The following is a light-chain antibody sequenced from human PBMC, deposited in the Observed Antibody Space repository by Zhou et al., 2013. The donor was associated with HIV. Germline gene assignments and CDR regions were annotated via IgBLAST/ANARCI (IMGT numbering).Light chain of an antibody. J-gene: IGKJ4*01. Sequence: EIVLTQSPGTLSLSPGERATLSCRASHTISANYLAWYQQKPGQAPRLLIYDAFNRATGIPARFSGSGSGTDFTLTISSLEPEDVAVYYCQQRSNWPLLTFGGGTKVEIK. V-gene: IGKV3-11*01. CDR2: DAF. CDR3: QQRSNWPLLT. CDR1: HTISANY.